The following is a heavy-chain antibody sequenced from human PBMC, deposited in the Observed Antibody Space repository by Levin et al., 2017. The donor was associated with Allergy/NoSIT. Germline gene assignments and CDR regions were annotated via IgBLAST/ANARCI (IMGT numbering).Heavy chain of an antibody. CDR2: IIPIFGTA. Sequence: SVKVSCKASGGTFSSYAISWVRQAPGQGLEWMGGIIPIFGTANYAQKFQGRVTITADESTSTAYMELSSLRSEDTAVYYCARDGNDGLLWFGDSPPRGDYYYGMDVWGQGTTVTVSS. J-gene: IGHJ6*02. CDR3: ARDGNDGLLWFGDSPPRGDYYYGMDV. CDR1: GGTFSSYA. D-gene: IGHD3-10*01. V-gene: IGHV1-69*13.